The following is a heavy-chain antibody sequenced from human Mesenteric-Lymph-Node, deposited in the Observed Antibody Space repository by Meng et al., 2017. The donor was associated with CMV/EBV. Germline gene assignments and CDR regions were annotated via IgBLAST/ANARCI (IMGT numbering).Heavy chain of an antibody. CDR1: GFAFSNYW. Sequence: GESLKISCAASGFAFSNYWMRWIRQSPGKGLEWVANIKEDGSEKYYVDSVKGRFTISRDNAKNSLYLQMHSLTAEDTAVYYCARVGHYYYYGMDVWGPGTTVTVSS. CDR2: IKEDGSEK. J-gene: IGHJ6*02. V-gene: IGHV3-7*01. CDR3: ARVGHYYYYGMDV.